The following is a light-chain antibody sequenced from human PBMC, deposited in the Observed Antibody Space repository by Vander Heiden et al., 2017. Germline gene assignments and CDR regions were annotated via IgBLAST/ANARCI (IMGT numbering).Light chain of an antibody. Sequence: DIQLPQSPSTLSSSVLDRLTIPCRATPYVSSWLAWYQQKPGKVPKLLIYKASSLESGVPSRFSGSGSGTEFTLTISSLQPDDFATYYCQQYNSYSTFGQGTKVEIK. CDR1: PYVSSW. V-gene: IGKV1-5*03. CDR2: KAS. J-gene: IGKJ1*01. CDR3: QQYNSYST.